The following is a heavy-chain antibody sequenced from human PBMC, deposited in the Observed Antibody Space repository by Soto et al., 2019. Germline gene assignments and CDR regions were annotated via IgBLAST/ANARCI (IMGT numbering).Heavy chain of an antibody. CDR2: IIPIFGTA. D-gene: IGHD3-22*01. CDR1: GGTFSSYA. CDR3: VRGMIVVVIPTFYYYGMDV. Sequence: SVKVSCKXSGGTFSSYAISWVRQAPGQGLEWMGGIIPIFGTANYAQKFQGRVTITADESTSTAYMELSSLRSEDTAVYYCVRGMIVVVIPTFYYYGMDVWGQGTTVTVSS. J-gene: IGHJ6*02. V-gene: IGHV1-69*13.